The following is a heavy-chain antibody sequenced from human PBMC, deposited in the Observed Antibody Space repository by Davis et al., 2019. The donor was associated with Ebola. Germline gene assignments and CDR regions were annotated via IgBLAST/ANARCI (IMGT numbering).Heavy chain of an antibody. J-gene: IGHJ3*02. CDR1: GNSFNSHW. CDR3: ASLRRSITGFDDGYDI. V-gene: IGHV5-51*01. D-gene: IGHD3-9*01. CDR2: IFTGDSDT. Sequence: KVSCKDSGNSFNSHWIGWVRQLRGKGLEWMGVIFTGDSDTRYSPSFRGQVTISADNSIKTAFLHWSSLKASDTAIYYCASLRRSITGFDDGYDIWGQGTMVTVSS.